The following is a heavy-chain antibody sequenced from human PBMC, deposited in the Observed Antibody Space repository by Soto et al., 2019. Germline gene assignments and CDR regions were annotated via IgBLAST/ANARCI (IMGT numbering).Heavy chain of an antibody. Sequence: QVQLVESGGGVVQPGRSLRLSCAASGFTFSSYAMHWVRQAPGKGLEWVAVISYDGSNKYYADSVKGRFTISRDNSKNTLYLQMNSLRAEDTAGYYCARDSAVTTAYYYGMDVWGQGTTVTVSS. CDR2: ISYDGSNK. V-gene: IGHV3-30-3*01. D-gene: IGHD4-17*01. CDR1: GFTFSSYA. CDR3: ARDSAVTTAYYYGMDV. J-gene: IGHJ6*02.